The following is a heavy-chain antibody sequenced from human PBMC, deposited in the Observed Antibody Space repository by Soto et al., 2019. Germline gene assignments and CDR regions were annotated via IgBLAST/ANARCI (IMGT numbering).Heavy chain of an antibody. D-gene: IGHD1-26*01. CDR2: IYWNDDK. J-gene: IGHJ3*01. V-gene: IGHV2-5*04. CDR1: GFSLTTSGVG. CDR3: VRWAKGAFDV. Sequence: QGSLKESGPTLAKPTQTLTLTCTFSGFSLTTSGVGVGWIRQPPGKALEWLSLIYWNDDKRYSPSLKSRLAIVKDTSKNQVVFTMTNMDPMDTVTYYCVRWAKGAFDVWGQGTMVPVSS.